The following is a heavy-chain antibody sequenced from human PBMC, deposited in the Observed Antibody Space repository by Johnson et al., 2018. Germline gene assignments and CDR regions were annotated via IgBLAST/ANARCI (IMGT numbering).Heavy chain of an antibody. V-gene: IGHV3-30*18. CDR1: GFTFSSYG. J-gene: IGHJ1*01. CDR2: ISSDGSNK. Sequence: VQLVESGGGVVQPGRSLRLSCAASGFTFSSYGMHWVRQAPGKWLEWVAVISSDGSNKYYADSVKGRFTNSRDNSKNTLYLQMNSLRAEDTAVYYCAKDRYSSGREYFQHWGQGTLVTVSS. D-gene: IGHD6-19*01. CDR3: AKDRYSSGREYFQH.